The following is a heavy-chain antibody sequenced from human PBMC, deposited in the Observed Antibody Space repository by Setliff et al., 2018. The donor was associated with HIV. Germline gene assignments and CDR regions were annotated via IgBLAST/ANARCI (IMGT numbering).Heavy chain of an antibody. CDR2: MSYTGTT. J-gene: IGHJ4*02. CDR1: GGSISSSSYY. V-gene: IGHV4-39*01. D-gene: IGHD3-22*01. Sequence: SETLSLTCSVSGGSISSSSYYWGWIRQPPGKGLDWIGSMSYTGTTYDNPSLKSRVTISVDASKNQFSLKLTSVTAADAAVYFCAMGSSGYPFDYWGQGSLVTVSS. CDR3: AMGSSGYPFDY.